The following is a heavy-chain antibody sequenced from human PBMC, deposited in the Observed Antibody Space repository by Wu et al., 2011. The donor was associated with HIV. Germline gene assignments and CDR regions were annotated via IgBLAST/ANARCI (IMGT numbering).Heavy chain of an antibody. CDR3: ARAPGGIVVIPADNWFDP. J-gene: IGHJ5*02. D-gene: IGHD2-2*01. CDR1: GYTFTGYY. CDR2: INPNSGGT. V-gene: IGHV1-2*02. Sequence: QVQLVQSGAEVKKPGASVKVSCKASGYTFTGYYMRWVRQAPGQGLEWMGWINPNSGGTNYAQKFQGRVTMTRDTSISTGYMELSRLRSDDTAVYYCARAPGGIVVIPADNWFDPWGQGTLVTVSS.